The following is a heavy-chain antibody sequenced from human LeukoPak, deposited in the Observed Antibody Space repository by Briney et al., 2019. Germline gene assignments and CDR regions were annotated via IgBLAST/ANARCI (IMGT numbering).Heavy chain of an antibody. CDR1: GFTFSNYA. Sequence: GGSLRLSCAASGFTFSNYAMSWVRQAPGKGLEWVSGISASDESTNYADSVKGRFTISRDNAKNSLYLQMNSLRDEDTAVYYCARVDIVVVPAAMELGGMDVWGQGTTVTVSS. D-gene: IGHD2-2*03. CDR3: ARVDIVVVPAAMELGGMDV. V-gene: IGHV3-23*01. J-gene: IGHJ6*02. CDR2: ISASDEST.